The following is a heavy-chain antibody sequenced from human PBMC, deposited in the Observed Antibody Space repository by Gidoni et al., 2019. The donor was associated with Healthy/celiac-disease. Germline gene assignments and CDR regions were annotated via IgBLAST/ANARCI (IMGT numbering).Heavy chain of an antibody. D-gene: IGHD3-10*01. V-gene: IGHV3-30*18. CDR3: AKDQGGSGINY. Sequence: QVQLVESGGGVVQPGRSRRLAGAASGVTFSSYGRHGVRQAPGKGLEWVAFISYDVINQYYAASVKGLFTISSDNSKNTLYLQMTSLRAEDTAVYYCAKDQGGSGINYWGQGTLVTVSS. J-gene: IGHJ4*02. CDR2: ISYDVINQ. CDR1: GVTFSSYG.